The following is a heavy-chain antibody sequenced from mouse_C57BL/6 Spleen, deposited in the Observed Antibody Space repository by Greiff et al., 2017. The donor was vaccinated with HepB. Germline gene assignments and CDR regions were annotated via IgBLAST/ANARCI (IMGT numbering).Heavy chain of an antibody. D-gene: IGHD1-1*01. J-gene: IGHJ2*01. CDR3: ARLDYYGSSYLDY. CDR2: IHPNNGGT. Sequence: EVQLQQSGPELVKPGASVKIPCKASGYTFTDYNMDWVKQSHGKSPEWIGDIHPNNGGTISNQKYKGNVTLTGDKSSSTAYMELRSLTSEDTAVYYCARLDYYGSSYLDYWSQGTTLTVAA. CDR1: GYTFTDYN. V-gene: IGHV1-18*01.